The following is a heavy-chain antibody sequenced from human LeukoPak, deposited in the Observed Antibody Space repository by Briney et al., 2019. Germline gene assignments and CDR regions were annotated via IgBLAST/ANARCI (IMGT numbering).Heavy chain of an antibody. CDR2: IYYSGST. D-gene: IGHD6-13*01. Sequence: SETLSLTCTVSGGSISSYYWSWIRQPPGKGLEWIGYIYYSGSTNYNPSLKSRVTISVDTSKNQFSLKLSSVTAADTAVYYCARHMKGRGYSSSWYYYGMDVWGQGTTVTVSS. CDR1: GGSISSYY. J-gene: IGHJ6*02. CDR3: ARHMKGRGYSSSWYYYGMDV. V-gene: IGHV4-59*08.